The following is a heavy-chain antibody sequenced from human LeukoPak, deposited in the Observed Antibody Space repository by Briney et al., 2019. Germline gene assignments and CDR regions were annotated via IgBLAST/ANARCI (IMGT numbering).Heavy chain of an antibody. D-gene: IGHD5-18*01. Sequence: ASVKVSCKASGYTFIAYYMHWVRQAPGQGLEWMGWINPSSGGTNYAQKFQGRVTMTRDTSINTAYMELSSLRYDDTAMYYCARSSPTEIQLWASFDYWGQGTLVTVSS. CDR2: INPSSGGT. J-gene: IGHJ4*02. CDR1: GYTFIAYY. V-gene: IGHV1-2*02. CDR3: ARSSPTEIQLWASFDY.